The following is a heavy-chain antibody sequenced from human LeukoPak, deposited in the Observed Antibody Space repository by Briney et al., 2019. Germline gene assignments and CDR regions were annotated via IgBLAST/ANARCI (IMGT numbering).Heavy chain of an antibody. Sequence: GGSLRLSCAGYGFNFGAYTMNWVRQAPGKGLEWVSSISSSSSYIYYADSVKGRFTISRDNAKNSLYLQMNSLRAEDTAVYYCARATNTFGGGRYYFDYWGQGTLVTVSS. CDR2: ISSSSSYI. V-gene: IGHV3-21*01. J-gene: IGHJ4*02. CDR3: ARATNTFGGGRYYFDY. CDR1: GFNFGAYT. D-gene: IGHD3-16*01.